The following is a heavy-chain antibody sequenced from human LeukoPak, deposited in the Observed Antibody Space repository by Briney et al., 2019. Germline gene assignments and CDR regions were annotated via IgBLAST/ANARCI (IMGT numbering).Heavy chain of an antibody. D-gene: IGHD5-18*01. CDR3: ARAWYSHGTFDH. CDR2: ISYSGST. Sequence: SETLSLTCTVSGDSISSYYWSWIRQPPGQGLEWIGYISYSGSTNYYPSLKSRVTISVDTSKNQFSLKLSSVTTADTAVYYCARAWYSHGTFDHWGQGTLVTVSS. V-gene: IGHV4-59*01. J-gene: IGHJ4*02. CDR1: GDSISSYY.